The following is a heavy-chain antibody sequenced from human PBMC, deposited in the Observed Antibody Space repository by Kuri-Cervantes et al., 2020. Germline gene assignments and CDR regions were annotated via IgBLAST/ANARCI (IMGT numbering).Heavy chain of an antibody. Sequence: GGSLRLSCAASGFTFSSYAMHWVRQAPGKGLEWVANIKQDGSERYYVDSVKGRFTISRDNAKNSLYLQMNSLRAEDTAVYYCARTTTTVTTLPHDYWGQGTLVTVSS. V-gene: IGHV3-7*01. D-gene: IGHD4-17*01. CDR2: IKQDGSER. J-gene: IGHJ4*02. CDR3: ARTTTTVTTLPHDY. CDR1: GFTFSSYA.